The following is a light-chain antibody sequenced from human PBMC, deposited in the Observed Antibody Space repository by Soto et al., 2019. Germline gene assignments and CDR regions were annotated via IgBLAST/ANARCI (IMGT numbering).Light chain of an antibody. CDR2: GAS. CDR3: QQYGSPRT. Sequence: DIVLTQSPGTLSLSPGERATLSCRASQSVSSSYLAWYQQKPGQAPRLLIYGASSRATGIPDRFSGSGCGTDFTPTISRLEPEDFSVYYCQQYGSPRTFGQGTKLEI. CDR1: QSVSSSY. J-gene: IGKJ2*01. V-gene: IGKV3-20*01.